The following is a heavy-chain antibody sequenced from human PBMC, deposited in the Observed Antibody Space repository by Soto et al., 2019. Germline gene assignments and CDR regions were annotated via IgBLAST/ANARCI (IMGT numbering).Heavy chain of an antibody. V-gene: IGHV1-3*01. J-gene: IGHJ4*02. CDR3: ARGEVLRYFDWLSGSYYFDY. D-gene: IGHD3-9*01. Sequence: ASVKVSCKASGYTFTGYAMHWVRQAPGQRLEWMGWINAGNGNTKYSQKFQGRVTITRDTSASTAYMELSRLRSDDTAVYYCARGEVLRYFDWLSGSYYFDYWGQGTLVTVSS. CDR2: INAGNGNT. CDR1: GYTFTGYA.